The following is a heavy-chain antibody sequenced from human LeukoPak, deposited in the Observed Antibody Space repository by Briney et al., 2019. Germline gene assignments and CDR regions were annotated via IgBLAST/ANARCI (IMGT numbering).Heavy chain of an antibody. CDR1: GFTFSSYG. J-gene: IGHJ4*02. CDR3: ARILTGYYDY. Sequence: GGTLRLSCAASGFTFSSYGTTWVRRAPGRGLEWVSSISDSGDRTFYAGSVNGRFTISRDNSQNSLYLQMNSLRVEDTALYYCARILTGYYDYWGRGILVTVSS. V-gene: IGHV3-23*01. D-gene: IGHD3-9*01. CDR2: ISDSGDRT.